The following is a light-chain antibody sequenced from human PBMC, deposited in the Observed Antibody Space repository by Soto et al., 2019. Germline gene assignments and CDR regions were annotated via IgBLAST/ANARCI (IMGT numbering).Light chain of an antibody. CDR3: CSYAGTVAYV. CDR1: GSDVGAYNL. Sequence: QREQPHPLSLAAPTGGSIIMAGAGGGSDVGAYNLVSWYQQHPGKAPKLIICEVNTRPSGISNRFSGSKSGDTASLTISGLQAEDEADYFCCSYAGTVAYVFGTG. J-gene: IGLJ1*01. CDR2: EVN. V-gene: IGLV2-23*02.